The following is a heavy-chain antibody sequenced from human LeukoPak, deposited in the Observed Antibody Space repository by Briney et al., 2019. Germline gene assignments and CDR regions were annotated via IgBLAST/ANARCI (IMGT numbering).Heavy chain of an antibody. CDR1: DYSISSGYY. CDR2: IYHSGNT. Sequence: SETLSLTCAVSDYSISSGYYWGWIRQPPGKGLEWIGSIYHSGNTYYNPSLKSRFTISIDTSKNQFFLKVNSVTAADTATYYCARQGNGYSRVDYWGQGTLVTDSS. D-gene: IGHD5-24*01. V-gene: IGHV4-38-2*01. CDR3: ARQGNGYSRVDY. J-gene: IGHJ4*02.